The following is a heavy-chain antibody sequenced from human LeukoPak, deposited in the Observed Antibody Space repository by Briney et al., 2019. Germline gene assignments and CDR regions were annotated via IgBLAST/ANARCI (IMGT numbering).Heavy chain of an antibody. J-gene: IGHJ4*02. Sequence: GGSLRLSCTASGFTFGVYAMSCVRQATGKGLEWGGYIRSKAYGGTTEYPASVKHRFTNSRDASKSIAYLQMNSLKTEDTAVYYCTSVGAGAFDYWGQGTLVTVSS. V-gene: IGHV3-49*04. D-gene: IGHD1-26*01. CDR3: TSVGAGAFDY. CDR1: GFTFGVYA. CDR2: IRSKAYGGTT.